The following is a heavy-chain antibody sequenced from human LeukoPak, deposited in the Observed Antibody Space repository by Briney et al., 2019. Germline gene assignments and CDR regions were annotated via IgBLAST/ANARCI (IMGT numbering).Heavy chain of an antibody. CDR3: ARDFLDWFDP. Sequence: GASVKVSCKASGYTFTGYYIHWVRQAPGQGLEWMGWINPNSGGTNYAQKFQGRVTMTSDTSISTAYMELSRLRSDDTAVYYCARDFLDWFDPWGQGTLVTVSS. V-gene: IGHV1-2*02. CDR1: GYTFTGYY. CDR2: INPNSGGT. J-gene: IGHJ5*02.